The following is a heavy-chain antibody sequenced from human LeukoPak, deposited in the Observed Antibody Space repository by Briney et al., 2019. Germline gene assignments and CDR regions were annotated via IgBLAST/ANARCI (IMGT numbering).Heavy chain of an antibody. CDR1: GLTFSSSG. D-gene: IGHD3-10*01. CDR3: AKDKGKLYFDY. V-gene: IGHV3-30*02. Sequence: GGSLRLSCAASGLTFSSSGMHWVRQAPGKGLEWVAFIWFDGTNKYYADSVKGRFIISRDNSKNTLYLQMNSLRTEDTAVYYCAKDKGKLYFDYWGQGALVTVSS. J-gene: IGHJ4*02. CDR2: IWFDGTNK.